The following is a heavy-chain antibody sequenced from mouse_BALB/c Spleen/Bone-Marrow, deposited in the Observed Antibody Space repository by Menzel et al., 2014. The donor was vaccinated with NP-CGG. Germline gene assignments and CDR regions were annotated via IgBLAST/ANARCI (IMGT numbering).Heavy chain of an antibody. CDR1: GFTFTDYY. CDR2: IRNKAYGYTT. CDR3: ARFPMDY. V-gene: IGHV7-3*02. J-gene: IGHJ4*01. Sequence: EVQLVESGGGLVQPGGSLRLSCTTSGFTFTDYYMSWVRQPPGKALEWLAFIRNKAYGYTTEYSASVRGRFTISRDNSQSILYLQMNTLRAEDSATYYCARFPMDYWGQETSVTVSS.